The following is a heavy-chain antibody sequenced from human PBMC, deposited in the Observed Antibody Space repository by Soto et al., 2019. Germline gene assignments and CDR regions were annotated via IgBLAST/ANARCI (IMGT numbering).Heavy chain of an antibody. CDR3: ARVNSDICPGSPNSYYFYCMDD. D-gene: IGHD3-9*01. V-gene: IGHV5-51*01. J-gene: IGHJ6*02. CDR1: GYSFTRYR. CDR2: VYPGDSDT. Sequence: LGESLKISCKGSGYSFTRYRIGWVRQMPGKGLEWMGIVYPGDSDTRYIPSFLGQVSISADKSISTAYLQCISLMVSVTPMYHCARVNSDICPGSPNSYYFYCMDDWDQGTTVNVSS.